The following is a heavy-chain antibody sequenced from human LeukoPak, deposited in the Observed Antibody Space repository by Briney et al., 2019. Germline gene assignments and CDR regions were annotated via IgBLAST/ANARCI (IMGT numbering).Heavy chain of an antibody. Sequence: PGRSLRLSCAASGFTFNTYGMHWVRQAPGKGLEWVAVIWYDGSNKYYADSVKGRFTISRDNSKNTLYLQMNRLRAEDTAVYYCARDRDCSGGSCYYYYGMDVWGQGTTVTVSS. CDR2: IWYDGSNK. V-gene: IGHV3-33*01. J-gene: IGHJ6*02. CDR1: GFTFNTYG. CDR3: ARDRDCSGGSCYYYYGMDV. D-gene: IGHD2-15*01.